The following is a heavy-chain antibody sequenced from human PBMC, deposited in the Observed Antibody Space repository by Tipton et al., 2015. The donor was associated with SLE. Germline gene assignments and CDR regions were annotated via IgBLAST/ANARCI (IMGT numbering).Heavy chain of an antibody. J-gene: IGHJ4*02. V-gene: IGHV3-20*04. CDR2: IKWNGGGT. D-gene: IGHD1-26*01. CDR1: GFTFEDYG. Sequence: GSLRLSCAASGFTFEDYGMSWVRQAPGKGLEWVSGIKWNGGGTGYADSVKGRFTISRDNAKNSLYLQMNSLRAEDTAVYYCAGELLDYFDFWGQGTLVTVSS. CDR3: AGELLDYFDF.